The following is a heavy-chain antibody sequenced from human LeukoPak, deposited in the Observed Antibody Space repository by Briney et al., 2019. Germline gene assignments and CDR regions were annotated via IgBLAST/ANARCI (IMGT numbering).Heavy chain of an antibody. Sequence: PGGSLRLSCAASGFTVISDYMSWVRQAPGEGLEWGSVIYSGGGTYYTDSVRGRFTTSRDNSKNTLYLQMNSLRVDDTAMYYCARAGHSSGWYTASDSWGQGTLVTVSS. J-gene: IGHJ4*02. V-gene: IGHV3-53*01. CDR1: GFTVISDY. CDR3: ARAGHSSGWYTASDS. CDR2: IYSGGGT. D-gene: IGHD6-19*01.